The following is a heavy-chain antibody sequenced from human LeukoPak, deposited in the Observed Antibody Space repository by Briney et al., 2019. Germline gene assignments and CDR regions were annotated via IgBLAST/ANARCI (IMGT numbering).Heavy chain of an antibody. CDR2: IYTSGST. V-gene: IGHV4-4*07. CDR3: ARDVGDYTNYYYGMDV. J-gene: IGHJ6*02. CDR1: GGSISSYY. Sequence: PSETLSLTCTVSGGSISSYYWSWIRQPAGKGLEWIGRIYTSGSTNYNPSLKSRVTMSVDTSKNQFSLKLSSVTAADTAVYYRARDVGDYTNYYYGMDVWGQGTTVTVSS. D-gene: IGHD1-26*01.